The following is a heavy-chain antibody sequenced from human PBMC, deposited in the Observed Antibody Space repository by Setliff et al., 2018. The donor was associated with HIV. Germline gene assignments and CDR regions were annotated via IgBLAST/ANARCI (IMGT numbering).Heavy chain of an antibody. Sequence: GGSLRLSCAASGITFSSYGMQWVRQGPGKGLEWVAGISDDGSRKYYADSVKGRFTISRDNSKDTLYLQMDSLRVEDTAVYYCAKDRYSSGWSPLDYRGQGALVTVSS. CDR3: AKDRYSSGWSPLDY. D-gene: IGHD6-19*01. J-gene: IGHJ4*02. CDR2: ISDDGSRK. V-gene: IGHV3-30*18. CDR1: GITFSSYG.